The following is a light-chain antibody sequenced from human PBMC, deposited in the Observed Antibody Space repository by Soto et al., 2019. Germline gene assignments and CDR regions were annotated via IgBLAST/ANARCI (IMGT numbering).Light chain of an antibody. Sequence: EIVLTQSPATLSVSPGERAALSCRASQSLNNNLAWYQQRPGQAPRLLIYGASTRATGVPARFSGSGSGTDFTLTISSLQSEDSAVYYCQQYNKWPPLTFGGGTKVEI. J-gene: IGKJ4*01. CDR3: QQYNKWPPLT. CDR2: GAS. CDR1: QSLNNN. V-gene: IGKV3-15*01.